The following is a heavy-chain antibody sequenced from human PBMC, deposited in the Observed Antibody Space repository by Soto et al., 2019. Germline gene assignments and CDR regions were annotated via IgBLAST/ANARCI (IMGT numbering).Heavy chain of an antibody. J-gene: IGHJ4*02. CDR2: IFYTENT. Sequence: QVQLQESGPGLVKPSETLSLTCTVSGGSVSSGSYYWSWIRQPPGKGLEWIGYIFYTENTNYNPSLKRRVTMSVDTSKNQFSLRLSSVTAADTAVYYCARAPTTGTTSYFDYWGQGTLVTVSS. V-gene: IGHV4-61*01. CDR3: ARAPTTGTTSYFDY. CDR1: GGSVSSGSYY. D-gene: IGHD1-1*01.